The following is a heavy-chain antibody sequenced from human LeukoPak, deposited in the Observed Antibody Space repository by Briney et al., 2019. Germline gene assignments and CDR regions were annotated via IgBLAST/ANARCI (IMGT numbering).Heavy chain of an antibody. D-gene: IGHD6-13*01. V-gene: IGHV4-59*12. CDR2: IYYSGST. CDR3: ARDSGSSWYYYGMDV. CDR1: GGSISSYY. Sequence: SETLSLTCTVSGGSISSYYWSWIRQPPGKGLEWIGYIYYSGSTNYNPSLKSRVTISVDTSKNQFSLKLSSVTAADTAVYYCARDSGSSWYYYGMDVWGQGTTATVSS. J-gene: IGHJ6*02.